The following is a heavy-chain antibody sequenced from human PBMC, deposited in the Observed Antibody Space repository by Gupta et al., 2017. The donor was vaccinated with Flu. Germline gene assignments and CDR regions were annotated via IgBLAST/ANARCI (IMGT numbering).Heavy chain of an antibody. D-gene: IGHD3-3*01. CDR2: ISAYNGNT. Sequence: QVQLVQSGAEVKKPGASVKVSCKASGYTFTSYGISWVRQAPGQGPEWMGWISAYNGNTNYAQKLQGRVTMTTDTSTSTAYMELRSLRSDDTAVYYCARDPLNYDFWSGYYWAKKNSAFDYWGQGTLVTVSS. CDR3: ARDPLNYDFWSGYYWAKKNSAFDY. CDR1: GYTFTSYG. J-gene: IGHJ4*02. V-gene: IGHV1-18*01.